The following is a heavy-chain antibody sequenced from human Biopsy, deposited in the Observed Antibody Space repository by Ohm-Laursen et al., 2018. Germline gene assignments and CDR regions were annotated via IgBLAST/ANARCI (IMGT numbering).Heavy chain of an antibody. J-gene: IGHJ4*02. Sequence: SLRLSCSAPGFSFSDYYMSWLRQAPGKGLEWLSYISSRGTSINNADSVKGRFTISRDNAKKSLYLQMNSLRAEDTAVYYCARAYPPPGRRLVVVAGDFDCWGQGTRVTVSS. CDR3: ARAYPPPGRRLVVVAGDFDC. V-gene: IGHV3-11*01. CDR2: ISSRGTSI. D-gene: IGHD2-15*01. CDR1: GFSFSDYY.